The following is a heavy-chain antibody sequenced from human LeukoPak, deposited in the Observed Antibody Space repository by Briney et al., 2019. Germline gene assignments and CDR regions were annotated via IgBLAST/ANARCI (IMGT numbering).Heavy chain of an antibody. CDR3: AKGYSGGHYAEWAFDV. CDR2: IYRGGST. V-gene: IGHV3-66*01. J-gene: IGHJ3*01. Sequence: GGSLRLSCTASEFTVSSNYMTWVRQAPGKGLEWVSIIYRGGSTYYADSVKGKFTFSGDNSKNTLFLQMNSLRGEDTTVYYCAKGYSGGHYAEWAFDVWGQGTMVTVSS. D-gene: IGHD1-26*01. CDR1: EFTVSSNY.